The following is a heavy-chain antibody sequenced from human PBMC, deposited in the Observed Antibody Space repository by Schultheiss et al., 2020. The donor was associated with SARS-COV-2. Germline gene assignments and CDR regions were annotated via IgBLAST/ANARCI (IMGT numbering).Heavy chain of an antibody. D-gene: IGHD3-10*01. CDR1: GGSISSYY. V-gene: IGHV4-4*07. J-gene: IGHJ4*02. Sequence: SQTLSLTCTVSGGSISSYYWSWIRQPAGKGLEWIGRIYTSGSTNYNPSFKSRVTISVDTSKNQFSLKLSSVTAADTAVYYCARRGDGSGSPRHDWGQGTLVTVSS. CDR3: ARRGDGSGSPRHD. CDR2: IYTSGST.